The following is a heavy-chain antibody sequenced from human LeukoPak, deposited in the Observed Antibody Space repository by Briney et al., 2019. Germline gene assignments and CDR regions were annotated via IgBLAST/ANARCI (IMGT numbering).Heavy chain of an antibody. CDR1: GFIFSSYS. CDR2: ISSGSSYI. CDR3: AYTSGYDFSFYYYYYMDV. D-gene: IGHD5-12*01. Sequence: PGGSLRLSCAASGFIFSSYSMNWVRQAPGKGLEWVSSISSGSSYIYYADSVKGRFTIPRDNAKNSLYLQMNSLSAEDTAVYYCAYTSGYDFSFYYYYYMDVWGKGTTVTVSS. J-gene: IGHJ6*03. V-gene: IGHV3-21*01.